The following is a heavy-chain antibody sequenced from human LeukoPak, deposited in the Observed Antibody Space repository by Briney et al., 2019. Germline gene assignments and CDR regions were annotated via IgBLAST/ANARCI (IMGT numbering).Heavy chain of an antibody. CDR1: GFTFSSYW. CDR3: AKGGIVGATSY. V-gene: IGHV3-7*01. J-gene: IGHJ4*02. CDR2: IKQDGSEK. D-gene: IGHD1-26*01. Sequence: TGGSLRLSCAASGFTFSSYWMSWVRQAPGKGLEWVANIKQDGSEKYYADSVKGRFTISRDNSKNTLYLQMNSLRAEDTAVYYCAKGGIVGATSYWGQGTLVTVSS.